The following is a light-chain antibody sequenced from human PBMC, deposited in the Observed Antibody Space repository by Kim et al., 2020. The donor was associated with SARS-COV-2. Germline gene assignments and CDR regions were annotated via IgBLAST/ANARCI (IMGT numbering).Light chain of an antibody. V-gene: IGKV3-15*01. CDR3: QQYKNWPHT. CDR1: KSVGLN. CDR2: GGS. J-gene: IGKJ2*01. Sequence: SVSPGERATLSCRASKSVGLNLAWYQQRAGQAPRLLIYGGSTRATGIPARFSGSGSGTELTLTISSLQSEDFAVYYCQQYKNWPHTFGQGTKLEI.